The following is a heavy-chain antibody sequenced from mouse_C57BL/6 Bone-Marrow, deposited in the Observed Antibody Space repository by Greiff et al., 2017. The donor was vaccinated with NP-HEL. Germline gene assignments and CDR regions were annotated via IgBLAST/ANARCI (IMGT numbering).Heavy chain of an antibody. J-gene: IGHJ1*03. D-gene: IGHD1-1*01. CDR3: ARDGDYGSIYWYFDV. Sequence: EVNVVESGGGLVQSGRSLRLSCATSGFTFSDFYMEWVRQAPGKGLEWIAASRNKANDYTTEYSASVKGRFIVSRDTSQSILYLQTNARRAEDTAMYYCARDGDYGSIYWYFDVWGTGTTVTVSS. CDR1: GFTFSDFY. CDR2: SRNKANDYTT. V-gene: IGHV7-1*01.